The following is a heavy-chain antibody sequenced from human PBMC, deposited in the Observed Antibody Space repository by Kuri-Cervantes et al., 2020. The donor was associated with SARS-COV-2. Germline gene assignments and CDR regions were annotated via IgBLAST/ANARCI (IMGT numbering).Heavy chain of an antibody. CDR2: ISSSSSYT. V-gene: IGHV3-11*06. D-gene: IGHD5-12*01. J-gene: IGHJ5*02. CDR3: ARDLKVATGGFLISHWFDP. CDR1: GFTFSGHW. Sequence: LSLTCAASGFTFSGHWIHWVRQAPGKGLEWVSYISSSSSYTNYADSVKGRFTISRDNAKNSLYLQMNSPRAEDTAVYYCARDLKVATGGFLISHWFDPWGQGTLVTVSS.